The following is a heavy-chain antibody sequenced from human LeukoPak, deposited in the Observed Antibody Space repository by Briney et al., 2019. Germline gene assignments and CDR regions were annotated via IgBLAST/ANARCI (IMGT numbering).Heavy chain of an antibody. J-gene: IGHJ4*02. CDR3: ARDSFYDSSGYPNFDY. D-gene: IGHD3-22*01. Sequence: ASVKVSCKASGYTFTGYYMHWVRQAPGQGLEWMGWLNPNSGGTNYAQKFQGWVTMTRDTSISTAYMELSRLRSDDTAVYYCARDSFYDSSGYPNFDYWGQGTLVTVSS. CDR1: GYTFTGYY. CDR2: LNPNSGGT. V-gene: IGHV1-2*04.